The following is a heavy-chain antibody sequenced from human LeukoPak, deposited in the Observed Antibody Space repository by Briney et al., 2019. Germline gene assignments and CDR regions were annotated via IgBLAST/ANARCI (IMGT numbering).Heavy chain of an antibody. V-gene: IGHV3-53*01. CDR3: ARTSTVTNDAFDI. D-gene: IGHD4-17*01. J-gene: IGHJ3*02. CDR1: GFTFSQYW. Sequence: GGSLRLSCAASGFTFSQYWMSWVRQAPGKGLEWVSVIYSGGSTYYADSVKGRFTISRDNSKNTLYLQMNSLRAEDTAVYYCARTSTVTNDAFDIWGQGTMVTVSS. CDR2: IYSGGST.